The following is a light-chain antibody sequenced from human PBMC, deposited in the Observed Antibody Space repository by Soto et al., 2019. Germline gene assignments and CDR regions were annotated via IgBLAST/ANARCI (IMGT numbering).Light chain of an antibody. CDR3: QQYNIWPRT. CDR1: QSVSSN. V-gene: IGKV3-15*01. Sequence: TLSVSPGERATLSCRASQSVSSNLAWYQQKPGQAPRLLIYGASTRATGIPARFSGSGSGTEFTLTISSLQSEDFAVYYCQQYNIWPRTFGHGAKVDI. J-gene: IGKJ1*01. CDR2: GAS.